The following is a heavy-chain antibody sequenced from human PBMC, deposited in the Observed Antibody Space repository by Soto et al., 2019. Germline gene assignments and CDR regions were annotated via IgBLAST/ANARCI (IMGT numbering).Heavy chain of an antibody. CDR1: GGSVSSGSYY. CDR2: IYYSGST. V-gene: IGHV4-61*01. CDR3: ARDGIAARHYYYYMDV. Sequence: SETLSLTCTVSGGSVSSGSYYWSWIRQPPGKGLEWIGYIYYSGSTNYNPSLKSRVTISVDTSKNQFPLKLSSGTAADTAVYYCARDGIAARHYYYYMDVWGKGTTVTVSS. D-gene: IGHD6-6*01. J-gene: IGHJ6*03.